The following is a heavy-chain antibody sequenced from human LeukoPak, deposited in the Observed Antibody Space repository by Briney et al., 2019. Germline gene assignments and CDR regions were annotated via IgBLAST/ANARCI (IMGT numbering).Heavy chain of an antibody. CDR1: GASISSSSYY. D-gene: IGHD3-9*01. Sequence: PSETLSLTCTVSGASISSSSYYWGWIRQPPGKGLEWIGSIYYSGSTYYNPSLKSRVTISVDTSKNQFSLKLSSVTAADTAVYYCARHCGKGRYLDWLLLLVGWFDPWGQGTLVTVSS. CDR2: IYYSGST. V-gene: IGHV4-39*01. CDR3: ARHCGKGRYLDWLLLLVGWFDP. J-gene: IGHJ5*02.